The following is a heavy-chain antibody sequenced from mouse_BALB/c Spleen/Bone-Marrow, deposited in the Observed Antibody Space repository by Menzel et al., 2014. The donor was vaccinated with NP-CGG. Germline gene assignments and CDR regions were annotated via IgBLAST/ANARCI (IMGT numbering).Heavy chain of an antibody. V-gene: IGHV1-20*02. CDR1: GYSFTGYF. J-gene: IGHJ2*01. D-gene: IGHD1-2*01. CDR3: ASSFITTAYYFDY. CDR2: INPYNGDT. Sequence: EVQLQQSGPELVKPGASVKISCKASGYSFTGYFMNWVMQSHGKSLEWIGRINPYNGDTFYDQKFKGKATLTVDKSSSTAHMELRSLASEDSAVYYRASSFITTAYYFDYWGQGTTLTVSS.